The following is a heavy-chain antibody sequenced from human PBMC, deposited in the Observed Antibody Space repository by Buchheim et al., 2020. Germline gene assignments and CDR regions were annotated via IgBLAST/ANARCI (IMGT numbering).Heavy chain of an antibody. CDR1: GFTVSDNY. J-gene: IGHJ4*02. CDR2: IYAGGGT. V-gene: IGHV3-66*02. Sequence: EVRLLESGGGLVQPGGSLRLSCEASGFTVSDNYVTWVRQAPGRGLEWVSVIYAGGGTYYADSVKGRFTISRDNSKNTPYLQMSSLRREDTAVYYCARGSPQYGSGSIDYWGQGTL. CDR3: ARGSPQYGSGSIDY. D-gene: IGHD3-10*01.